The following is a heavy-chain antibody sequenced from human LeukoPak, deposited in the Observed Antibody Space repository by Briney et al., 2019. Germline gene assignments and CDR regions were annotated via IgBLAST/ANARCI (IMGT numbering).Heavy chain of an antibody. Sequence: ASLKVSCKASGYTFTIYDMNWVRQAPGQGLEWMGWMNPNSGTTGYAQKFQGRVTMTRNTSKSTPYMELSSLRPEDTAVYYCARGGAYDSSGHNFDYWGQGALVTVSS. D-gene: IGHD3-22*01. CDR3: ARGGAYDSSGHNFDY. V-gene: IGHV1-8*01. CDR2: MNPNSGTT. J-gene: IGHJ4*02. CDR1: GYTFTIYD.